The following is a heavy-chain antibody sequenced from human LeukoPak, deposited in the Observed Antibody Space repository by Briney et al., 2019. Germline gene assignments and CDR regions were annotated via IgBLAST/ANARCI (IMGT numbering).Heavy chain of an antibody. CDR2: IRYDGSDK. CDR1: GLTFSSYG. V-gene: IGHV3-30*02. CDR3: AGGYSYGSDY. J-gene: IGHJ4*02. D-gene: IGHD5-18*01. Sequence: GGSLRLSCVASGLTFSSYGMHWVRQAPGKGLEWVTFIRYDGSDKYYADSVKGRFTISRDNSKNTLYLQMNSLRAEDTAVYYCAGGYSYGSDYWGQGTLVTVSS.